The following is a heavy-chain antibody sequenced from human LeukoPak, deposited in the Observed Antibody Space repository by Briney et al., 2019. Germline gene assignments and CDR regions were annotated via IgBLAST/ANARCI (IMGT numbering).Heavy chain of an antibody. CDR1: GATFSSYA. Sequence: SVKLSCKASGATFSSYAISWVRQAPGQGLEWMGGIIPLFGAANYSQKFQGRVTITADKSTSTAYKELSSLRSEDTAVYYCARGGVGATTYVWFDSWGQGTLVTVSS. D-gene: IGHD1-26*01. CDR3: ARGGVGATTYVWFDS. J-gene: IGHJ5*01. CDR2: IIPLFGAA. V-gene: IGHV1-69*06.